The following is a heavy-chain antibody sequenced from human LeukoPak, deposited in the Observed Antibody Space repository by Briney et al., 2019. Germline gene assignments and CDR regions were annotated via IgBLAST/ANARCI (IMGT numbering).Heavy chain of an antibody. V-gene: IGHV1-69*01. Sequence: ASVKVSCKASGGTFSSYAISWVRQAPGQGLEWMGGIIPIFGTANYAQKFQGRVTITADESTSTAYMELSSLRSEDTAVYYCARVSDGRAGTTKAFDIWGQGTMVTVSS. CDR3: ARVSDGRAGTTKAFDI. CDR1: GGTFSSYA. CDR2: IIPIFGTA. D-gene: IGHD1-7*01. J-gene: IGHJ3*02.